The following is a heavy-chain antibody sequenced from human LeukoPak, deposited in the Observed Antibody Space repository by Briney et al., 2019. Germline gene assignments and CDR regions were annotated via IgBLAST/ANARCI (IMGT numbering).Heavy chain of an antibody. J-gene: IGHJ6*04. V-gene: IGHV1-69*13. CDR1: GGTFSSYA. CDR2: IIPIFGTA. CDR3: ARARGFVVVPAAMVRHYYYGMDV. Sequence: ASVKVSCKASGGTFSSYAISWVRQAPGQGLEWMGGIIPIFGTANYAQKFQGRVTFTADESTSTAYKELSSLRSEDTAVYYCARARGFVVVPAAMVRHYYYGMDVWGKGTTVTVSS. D-gene: IGHD2-2*01.